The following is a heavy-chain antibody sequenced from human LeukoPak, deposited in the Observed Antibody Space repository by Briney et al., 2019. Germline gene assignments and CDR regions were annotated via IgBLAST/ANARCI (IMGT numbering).Heavy chain of an antibody. CDR1: GGSINNYY. J-gene: IGHJ3*02. CDR3: ARTDYYDSSGYAFDI. V-gene: IGHV4-59*12. CDR2: IYYSGST. Sequence: PSETLSLTCTVSGGSINNYYWSWIRQPPGKGLEWIGYIYYSGSTNYNPSLKSRVTISVDRSKNQFSLKLSSVTAADTAVYYCARTDYYDSSGYAFDIWGQGTTVTVSS. D-gene: IGHD3-22*01.